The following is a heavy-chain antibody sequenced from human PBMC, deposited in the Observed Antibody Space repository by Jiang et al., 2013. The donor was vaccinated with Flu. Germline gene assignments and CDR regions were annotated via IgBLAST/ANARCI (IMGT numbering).Heavy chain of an antibody. J-gene: IGHJ4*02. CDR1: GFTFSSYA. Sequence: QLVESGGGVVQPGRSLRLSCAASGFTFSSYAMHWVRQAPGKGLEWVAVISYDGSNKYYADSVKGRFTISRDNSKNTLYLQMNSLRAEDTAVYYCASPTLYNWNVDGGFDYWGQGTLVTVSS. V-gene: IGHV3-30*04. CDR3: ASPTLYNWNVDGGFDY. D-gene: IGHD1-20*01. CDR2: ISYDGSNK.